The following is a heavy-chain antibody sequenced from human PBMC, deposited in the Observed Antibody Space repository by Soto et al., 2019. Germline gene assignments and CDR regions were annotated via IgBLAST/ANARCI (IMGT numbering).Heavy chain of an antibody. J-gene: IGHJ4*02. V-gene: IGHV1-18*01. Sequence: ASVKVSCKASGGTFSSHTISWVRQAPGQGLEWMGRISGDTGVTTYAQKFQGRVTITTDTSTSTAYMDMKSLISDDTAVYYCARGGEGFDVFDLWGQGTLVTVSS. D-gene: IGHD3-10*01. CDR3: ARGGEGFDVFDL. CDR1: GGTFSSHT. CDR2: ISGDTGVT.